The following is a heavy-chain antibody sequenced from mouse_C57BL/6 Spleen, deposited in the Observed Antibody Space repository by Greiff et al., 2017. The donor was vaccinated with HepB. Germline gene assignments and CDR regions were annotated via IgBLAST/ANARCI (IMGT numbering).Heavy chain of an antibody. CDR3: GLYYSNYVGAMDY. D-gene: IGHD2-5*01. J-gene: IGHJ4*01. CDR2: IDPNSGGT. V-gene: IGHV1-72*01. Sequence: QVQLQQPGAELVKPGASVKRSCKASGNTFTSYWRHWGKQRPGRGLEWIGRIDPNSGGTKYNEKFKSKATLTVDKPSSTAYMQLSSLTSEDSAVYYCGLYYSNYVGAMDYWGQGTSVTVSS. CDR1: GNTFTSYW.